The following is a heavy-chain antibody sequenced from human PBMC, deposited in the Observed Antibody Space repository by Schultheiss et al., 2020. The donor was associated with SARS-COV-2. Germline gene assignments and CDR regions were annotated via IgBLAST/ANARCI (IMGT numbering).Heavy chain of an antibody. D-gene: IGHD1-26*01. Sequence: SETLSLTCAVYGGSFSGYYWSWIRQPPGKGLEWIGEINHSGSTNYNPSLKSRVTISVDTSKNQFSLKLSSVTAADTAVHYCARTELLQWELLLGPPDYWGQGTLVTVSS. CDR1: GGSFSGYY. V-gene: IGHV4-34*01. CDR3: ARTELLQWELLLGPPDY. CDR2: INHSGST. J-gene: IGHJ4*02.